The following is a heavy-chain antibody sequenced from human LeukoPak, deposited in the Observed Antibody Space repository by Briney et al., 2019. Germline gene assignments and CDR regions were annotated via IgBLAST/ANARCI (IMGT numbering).Heavy chain of an antibody. CDR3: ARDRGDY. CDR2: IKLGGSEI. V-gene: IGHV3-7*01. Sequence: PGGSLRLSCAASGFTFSSHWMNWVRQAPGKGLERVANIKLGGSEIYYVDSVKGRFTISRDDAKNSLYLQMNSLRDEDTAVYYCARDRGDYWGQGTLVTVSS. J-gene: IGHJ4*02. CDR1: GFTFSSHW.